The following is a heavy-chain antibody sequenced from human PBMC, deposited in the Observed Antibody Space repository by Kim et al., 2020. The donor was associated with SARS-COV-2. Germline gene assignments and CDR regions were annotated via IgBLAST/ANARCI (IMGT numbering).Heavy chain of an antibody. Sequence: GGSLRLSCAASGFTFSSYWMSWVRQAPGKGLEWVANIKQDGSEKYYVDSVKGRFTISRDNAKNSLYLQMNSLRAEDTAVYYCVRYSSGWYPFEDGGNDYWGQGTLVTVSS. D-gene: IGHD6-19*01. CDR1: GFTFSSYW. J-gene: IGHJ4*02. V-gene: IGHV3-7*03. CDR3: VRYSSGWYPFEDGGNDY. CDR2: IKQDGSEK.